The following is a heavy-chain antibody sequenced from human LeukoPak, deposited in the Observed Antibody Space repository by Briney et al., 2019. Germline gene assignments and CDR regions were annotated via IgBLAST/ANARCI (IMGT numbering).Heavy chain of an antibody. V-gene: IGHV4-59*08. Sequence: SETLSLTCAVYGGSFSGYYWSWIRQPPGKGLEWIGYIYYSGSTNYNPSLKSRVTISVDTSKNQFSLKLSSVTAADTAVYYCARHEPYYGSGSIYFDYWGQGTLVTVSS. D-gene: IGHD3-10*01. J-gene: IGHJ4*02. CDR2: IYYSGST. CDR3: ARHEPYYGSGSIYFDY. CDR1: GGSFSGYY.